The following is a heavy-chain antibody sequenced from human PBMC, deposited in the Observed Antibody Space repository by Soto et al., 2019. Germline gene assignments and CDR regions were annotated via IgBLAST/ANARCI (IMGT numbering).Heavy chain of an antibody. J-gene: IGHJ5*02. CDR3: ARVRPMVFGVAATYNWFDP. CDR2: INPNSGGT. D-gene: IGHD3-3*01. V-gene: IGHV1-2*04. CDR1: GYTFTGYY. Sequence: ASVKVSCKASGYTFTGYYMHWVRQAPGQGLEWMGWINPNSGGTNYAQKFQGWVTMTRDTSISTAYMELSRLRSDDTAVYYCARVRPMVFGVAATYNWFDPWGQGTLVTVSS.